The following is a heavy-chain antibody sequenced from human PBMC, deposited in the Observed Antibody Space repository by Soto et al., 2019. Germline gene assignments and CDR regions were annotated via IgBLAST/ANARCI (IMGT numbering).Heavy chain of an antibody. D-gene: IGHD3-3*01. CDR2: INPSAGST. V-gene: IGHV1-46*01. Sequence: EGPVQGSCKGSGYTLPPYKIPRVRQAPGQGLEWMGMINPSAGSTSYAQKFQGRVTMTRDTSTSTVYMELNSLRSEDTAVYDCARGVSSGYCDYWGQGTLVTVSS. CDR1: GYTLPPYK. CDR3: ARGVSSGYCDY. J-gene: IGHJ4*02.